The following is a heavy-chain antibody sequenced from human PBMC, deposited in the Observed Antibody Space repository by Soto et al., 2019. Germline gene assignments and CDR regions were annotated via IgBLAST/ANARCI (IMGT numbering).Heavy chain of an antibody. D-gene: IGHD6-19*01. CDR1: GYTFTSYA. CDR2: ISAYNGNT. CDR3: ARASSGCFDY. V-gene: IGHV1-18*01. J-gene: IGHJ4*02. Sequence: ASVTVSCKASGYTFTSYAMQWVRQAPGQRLEWMGWISAYNGNTNYAQKLQGRVTMTTDTSTSTAYMELRSLRSDDTAVYYCARASSGCFDYWGQGTLVTVSS.